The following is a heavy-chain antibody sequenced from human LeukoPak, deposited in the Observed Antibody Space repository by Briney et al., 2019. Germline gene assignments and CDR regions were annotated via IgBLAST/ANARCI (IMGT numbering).Heavy chain of an antibody. V-gene: IGHV4-39*01. CDR2: IYYSGST. D-gene: IGHD2-2*01. CDR1: GGSISSSSYY. J-gene: IGHJ4*02. Sequence: KSSGTLSLTCTVSGGSISSSSYYWGWIRQPPGKGLEWIGSIYYSGSTYYNPSLKSRVTISVDTSKNQFSLKLSSVTAADTAVYYCARLTYQLAMDYWGQGTLVTVSS. CDR3: ARLTYQLAMDY.